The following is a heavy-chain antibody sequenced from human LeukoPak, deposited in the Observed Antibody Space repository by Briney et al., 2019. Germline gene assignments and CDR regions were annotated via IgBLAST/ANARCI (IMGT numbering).Heavy chain of an antibody. J-gene: IGHJ4*02. D-gene: IGHD6-19*01. CDR2: ISYDGSNK. V-gene: IGHV3-30*03. CDR3: ARSTDGSGWLL. CDR1: GFTFSSYG. Sequence: GGSLRLSCAASGFTFSSYGMHWVRQAPGKGLEWVAVISYDGSNKYYADSVKGRFTISRDNSKNTLYLQMNSLRAEDTAVYYCARSTDGSGWLLWGQGTLVTVSS.